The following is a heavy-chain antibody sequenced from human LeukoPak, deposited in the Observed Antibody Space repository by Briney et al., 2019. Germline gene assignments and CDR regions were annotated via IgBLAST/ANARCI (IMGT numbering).Heavy chain of an antibody. CDR3: ARDRSASIFGVVPFDY. J-gene: IGHJ4*02. D-gene: IGHD3-3*01. Sequence: SVKVSCKASGGTFSSYAISWVRQAPGQGLEWRGRIIPIFGTANYAQKFQGRVTITSDKSTSTAYMELSSLRSEDTAVYYCARDRSASIFGVVPFDYWGQGTLVTVSS. CDR2: IIPIFGTA. V-gene: IGHV1-69*06. CDR1: GGTFSSYA.